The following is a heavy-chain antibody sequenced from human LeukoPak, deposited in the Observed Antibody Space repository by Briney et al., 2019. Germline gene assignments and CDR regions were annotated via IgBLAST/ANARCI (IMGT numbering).Heavy chain of an antibody. CDR2: ISGGGGST. CDR3: AKDNGYSSSWYNY. Sequence: PGGSLTLSCAASGFTFDDYAMHWVRQAPGKGLEWVSLISGGGGSTYYADSVKGRFTISSDNSKNSLYLQMNSLRTEDTALYYCAKDNGYSSSWYNYWGQGTLVTVSS. CDR1: GFTFDDYA. D-gene: IGHD6-13*01. V-gene: IGHV3-43*02. J-gene: IGHJ4*02.